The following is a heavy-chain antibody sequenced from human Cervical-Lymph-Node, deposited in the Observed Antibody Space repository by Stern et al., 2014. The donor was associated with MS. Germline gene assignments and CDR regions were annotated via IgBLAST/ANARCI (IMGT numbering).Heavy chain of an antibody. CDR1: GGSVSSGNYY. J-gene: IGHJ4*02. CDR3: ARGWEPLSSGLYFDS. CDR2: IYYSGTT. V-gene: IGHV4-31*03. D-gene: IGHD6-19*01. Sequence: VQLVESGPGLVKPSQTLSLTCTVSGGSVSSGNYYWNWIRQHPGKGLEWIGYIYYSGTTYYNPSLKSRVTMSVDTSKNQFSLILSSVTAADTAVYYCARGWEPLSSGLYFDSWGQGTLITVSS.